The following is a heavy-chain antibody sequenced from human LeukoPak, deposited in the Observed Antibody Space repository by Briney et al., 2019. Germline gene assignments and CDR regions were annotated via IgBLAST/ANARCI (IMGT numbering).Heavy chain of an antibody. CDR1: GFTFSSYA. Sequence: PGGSLRLSCAASGFTFSSYAMSWVRQAPGKGLEWVSAISGSGGSTYYADSVKGRFTISRDNAKNSLYLQMNSLRAEDTAVYYCARVFGGATDYDYWGQGTLVTVSS. J-gene: IGHJ4*02. CDR2: ISGSGGST. D-gene: IGHD5-12*01. V-gene: IGHV3-23*01. CDR3: ARVFGGATDYDY.